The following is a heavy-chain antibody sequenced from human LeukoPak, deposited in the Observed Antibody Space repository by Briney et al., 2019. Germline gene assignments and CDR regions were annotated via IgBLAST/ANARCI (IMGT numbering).Heavy chain of an antibody. V-gene: IGHV3-23*01. D-gene: IGHD1-26*01. CDR1: GFTFSVAA. J-gene: IGHJ4*02. Sequence: QPGGSLRLSCAASGFTFSVAAMTWVRQAPGKGLEWVSLIGASGESTYYADSVKGRFTISRDNSKNTLYLQMNSLRAEDTAVYYCAKDKGYSGSSLDYWGQGTLVTVSS. CDR3: AKDKGYSGSSLDY. CDR2: IGASGEST.